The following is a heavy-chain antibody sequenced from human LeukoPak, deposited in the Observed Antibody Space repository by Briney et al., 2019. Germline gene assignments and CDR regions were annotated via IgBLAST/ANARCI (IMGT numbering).Heavy chain of an antibody. V-gene: IGHV4-4*07. CDR3: ARASDTAMASDAFDI. D-gene: IGHD5-18*01. CDR1: GGSISSYY. J-gene: IGHJ3*02. CDR2: IYTSGST. Sequence: SETLSLTCTVSGGSISSYYWSWIRQPAGKGLEWIGRIYTSGSTNYNPSLKSRVTISADKSKNQFSLKLSSVTAADTAVYYCARASDTAMASDAFDIWGQGTMVTVSS.